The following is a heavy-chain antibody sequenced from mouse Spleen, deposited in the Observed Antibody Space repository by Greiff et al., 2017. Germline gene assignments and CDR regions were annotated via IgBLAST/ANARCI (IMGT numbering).Heavy chain of an antibody. CDR3: ADDYYGSSYRYFDV. D-gene: IGHD1-1*01. Sequence: QVQLKESGPELVKPGASVKISCKASGYAFSSSWMNWVKQRPGKGLEWIGRIYPGDGDTNYNGKFKGKATLTADKSSSTAYMQLSSLTSEDSAVYFCADDYYGSSYRYFDVWGAGTTVTVSS. J-gene: IGHJ1*01. CDR2: IYPGDGDT. CDR1: GYAFSSSW. V-gene: IGHV1-82*01.